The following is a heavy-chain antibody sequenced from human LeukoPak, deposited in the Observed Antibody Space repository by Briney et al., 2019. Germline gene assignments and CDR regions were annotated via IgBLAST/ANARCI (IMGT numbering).Heavy chain of an antibody. CDR2: IRYDGSNK. CDR3: ARERGSGYLYYFDY. D-gene: IGHD3-22*01. CDR1: GFTFSSYG. Sequence: PGGSLRLSCAASGFTFSSYGMHWVRQAPGKGLEWVAFIRYDGSNKYYADSVKGRFTISRDNSKNTLYLQMNSLRAEDTAVYYCARERGSGYLYYFDYWGQGTLVTVSS. J-gene: IGHJ4*02. V-gene: IGHV3-30*02.